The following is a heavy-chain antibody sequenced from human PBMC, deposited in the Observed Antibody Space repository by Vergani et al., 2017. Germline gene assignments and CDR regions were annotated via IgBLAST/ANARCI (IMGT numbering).Heavy chain of an antibody. V-gene: IGHV3-33*01. D-gene: IGHD4-17*01. CDR2: IWYDGSNK. Sequence: QVQLVESGGGVVQPGRSLRLSCAASGFTFSSYGMHWVRQAPGKGLEWVAVIWYDGSNKYYAASVKGRFTISRDNSKNTLYLQMNSLRAEDTAVYYCAREGAGTVTTSYFDYWGQGTLVTVSS. J-gene: IGHJ4*02. CDR1: GFTFSSYG. CDR3: AREGAGTVTTSYFDY.